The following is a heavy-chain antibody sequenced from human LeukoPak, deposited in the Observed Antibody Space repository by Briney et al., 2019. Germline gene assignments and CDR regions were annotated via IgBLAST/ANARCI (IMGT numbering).Heavy chain of an antibody. CDR1: GFTFSSYA. D-gene: IGHD1-26*01. V-gene: IGHV3-30*04. CDR2: ISYDGSNK. CDR3: ARDAKPRSYYFDY. Sequence: GGSLRLSCAASGFTFSSYAMHWVRQAPGKGLEWVAVISYDGSNKYYADSVKGRFTISRDSSKNTLYLQMNSLRAEDTAVYYCARDAKPRSYYFDYWGQGTLVTVSS. J-gene: IGHJ4*02.